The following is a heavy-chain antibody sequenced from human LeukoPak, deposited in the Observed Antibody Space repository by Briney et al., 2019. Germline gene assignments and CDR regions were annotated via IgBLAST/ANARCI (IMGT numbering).Heavy chain of an antibody. CDR3: ARDREVLWFGESPDY. V-gene: IGHV1-18*01. J-gene: IGHJ4*02. D-gene: IGHD3-10*01. CDR1: GYTFTSYG. Sequence: ASVKVSCKASGYTFTSYGISWVRQALGQGLEWMGWISAYNGNTNYAQKLQGRVTMTTDTSTSTAYMELRSLRSDDTAVYYCARDREVLWFGESPDYWGQGTLVTVSS. CDR2: ISAYNGNT.